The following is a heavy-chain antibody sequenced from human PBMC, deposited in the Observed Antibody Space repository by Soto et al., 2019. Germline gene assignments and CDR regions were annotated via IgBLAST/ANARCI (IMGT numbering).Heavy chain of an antibody. V-gene: IGHV4-59*01. CDR2: IYYSGST. Sequence: SETLSLTCTVSGGSISSYYWSWIRQPPGKGLEWIGYIYYSGSTNYNPSLKSRVTISVDTSKNQFSLKLSSVTAADTAVYYCARGGKGYSYGSGFDYWGQGTLVTVSS. D-gene: IGHD5-18*01. J-gene: IGHJ4*02. CDR1: GGSISSYY. CDR3: ARGGKGYSYGSGFDY.